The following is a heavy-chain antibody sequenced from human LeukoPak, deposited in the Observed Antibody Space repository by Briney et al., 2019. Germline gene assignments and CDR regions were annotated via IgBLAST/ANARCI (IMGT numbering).Heavy chain of an antibody. Sequence: GSLRLSCEASGFSFSAAWMTWVRQAPGKGLEWVATIKNDGSDKYYVDSVKGRFSLSRGNAQNLVYLQMNSLRVEDTAVYYCVNLGYSDGGQGTLVTVSS. CDR2: IKNDGSDK. D-gene: IGHD5-12*01. V-gene: IGHV3-7*01. CDR3: VNLGYSD. J-gene: IGHJ4*02. CDR1: GFSFSAAW.